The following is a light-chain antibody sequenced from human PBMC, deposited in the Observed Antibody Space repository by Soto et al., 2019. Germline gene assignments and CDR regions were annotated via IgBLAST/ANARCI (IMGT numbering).Light chain of an antibody. V-gene: IGKV3-20*01. Sequence: EIVMTQSPATLSVSPLERATLSCRASQSVNTNVAWYQQEPGQAPRLLIYGASTRATGIPDRFSGSGSGTDFTLTISRLEPEDFAVYYCQQYGSTRTFGHGTKVDI. CDR3: QQYGSTRT. CDR1: QSVNTN. J-gene: IGKJ1*01. CDR2: GAS.